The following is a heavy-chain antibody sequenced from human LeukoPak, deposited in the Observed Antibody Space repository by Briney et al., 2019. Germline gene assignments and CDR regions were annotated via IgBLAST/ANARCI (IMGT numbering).Heavy chain of an antibody. J-gene: IGHJ6*02. Sequence: ASVKVSCKASGYTFTSYDINWVRQATGQGLEWMGWMNPNSGNTGYAQKFQDRVTMTRNTSISTAYMELSSLRSEDTAVYYCARPPSIGGSYYYYGMDVWGQGTTVTVSS. CDR1: GYTFTSYD. CDR3: ARPPSIGGSYYYYGMDV. V-gene: IGHV1-8*01. CDR2: MNPNSGNT. D-gene: IGHD3-10*01.